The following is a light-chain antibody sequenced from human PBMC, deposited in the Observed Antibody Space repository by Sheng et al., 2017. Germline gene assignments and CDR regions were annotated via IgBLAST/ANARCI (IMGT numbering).Light chain of an antibody. V-gene: IGLV4-69*01. J-gene: IGLJ2*01. CDR3: QTWGTGIAV. Sequence: QLVLTQSPSASASLGASVKVTCTLSSGHSSNAITWHQQQPEKGPRYLMKVNNDGSNSKGDGIPDRFSGSSSGAERYLTISSLQSEDEADYYCQTWGTGIAVFGGGTKLTVL. CDR1: SGHSSNA. CDR2: VNNDGSN.